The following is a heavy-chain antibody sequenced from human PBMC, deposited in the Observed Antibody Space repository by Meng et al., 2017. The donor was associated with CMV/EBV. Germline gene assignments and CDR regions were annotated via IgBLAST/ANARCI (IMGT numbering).Heavy chain of an antibody. CDR1: GYTFTGYY. V-gene: IGHV1-2*02. CDR2: INPNSGGT. Sequence: ASVKVSCKASGYTFTGYYMHWVRQAPGQGLEWMGWINPNSGGTNYAQKFQGRVTITADKSTSTAYMELSSLRSEDTAVYYCARAGSSSSSAGIDYWGQGTLVTVSS. J-gene: IGHJ4*02. D-gene: IGHD6-6*01. CDR3: ARAGSSSSSAGIDY.